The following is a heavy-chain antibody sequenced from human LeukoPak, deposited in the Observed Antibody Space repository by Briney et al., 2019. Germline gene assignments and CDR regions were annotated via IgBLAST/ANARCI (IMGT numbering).Heavy chain of an antibody. D-gene: IGHD5/OR15-5a*01. CDR1: CAFFNCCY. Sequence: SETLSLSCAVDCAFFNCCYARGLRQPPGKGLEWIGEIKHTGGTNYNPSLRSRVTISLDTSKNQLSLRLSSVTAADTAVYYYAPNFGVYSDFDSWGQGTLVTVSS. J-gene: IGHJ4*01. CDR3: APNFGVYSDFDS. CDR2: IKHTGGT. V-gene: IGHV4-34*01.